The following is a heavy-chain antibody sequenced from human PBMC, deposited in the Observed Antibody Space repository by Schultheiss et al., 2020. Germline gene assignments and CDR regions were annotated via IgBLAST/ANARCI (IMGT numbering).Heavy chain of an antibody. J-gene: IGHJ4*02. Sequence: GESLKISCAASGFTFSNAWMSWVRQAPGKGLEWVGRIKSKTDVGTTDYAAPVKGRFTISRDDSKNTLFLQMNSLKTEDTAVYYCTTAGHNYGWVYFDYWGQGTLVTVSS. CDR3: TTAGHNYGWVYFDY. CDR2: IKSKTDVGTT. D-gene: IGHD5-18*01. CDR1: GFTFSNAW. V-gene: IGHV3-15*01.